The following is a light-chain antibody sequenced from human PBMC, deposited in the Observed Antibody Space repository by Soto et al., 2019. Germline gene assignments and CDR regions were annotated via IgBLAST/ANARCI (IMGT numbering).Light chain of an antibody. CDR1: SSDVGGYKY. J-gene: IGLJ2*01. CDR2: EVN. V-gene: IGLV2-14*01. CDR3: SSSTSSDTVI. Sequence: QSALTQPASVSGSPGQSITISCTGTSSDVGGYKYVSWYQQHPGKAPKVMVYEVNNRPSGVSNRFSGSKSGNTASLTISGLQTEDEADYYCSSSTSSDTVIFGGGTKGTVL.